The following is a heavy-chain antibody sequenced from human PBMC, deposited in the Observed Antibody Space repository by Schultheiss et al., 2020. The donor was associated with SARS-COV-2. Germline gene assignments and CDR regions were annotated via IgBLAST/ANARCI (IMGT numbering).Heavy chain of an antibody. D-gene: IGHD3-3*01. CDR1: GFTFSSYG. CDR3: ARDYDFWSGYLDY. J-gene: IGHJ4*02. Sequence: GGSLRLSCAPSGFTFSSYGMHWVRQATGKGLEWVSAISGSGGSTYYADSVKGRFTISRDNSKNSLYLQMNSLRAEDTAVYYCARDYDFWSGYLDYWGQGTLVTVSS. V-gene: IGHV3-23*01. CDR2: ISGSGGST.